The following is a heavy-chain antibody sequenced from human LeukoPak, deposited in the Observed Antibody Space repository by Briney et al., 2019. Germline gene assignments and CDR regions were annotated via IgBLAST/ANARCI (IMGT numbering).Heavy chain of an antibody. D-gene: IGHD3-10*01. CDR1: GGSISSYY. CDR3: ARDPGSGSYYKLDYYYYYGMDV. Sequence: SETLSLTCTVSGGSISSYYWSWIRQPPGKGLEWIGYIYYSGSTNYNPSLKSRVTISVDTSKNQFSLKLSSVTAADTAVYYCARDPGSGSYYKLDYYYYYGMDVWGQGTTVTVSS. CDR2: IYYSGST. J-gene: IGHJ6*02. V-gene: IGHV4-59*01.